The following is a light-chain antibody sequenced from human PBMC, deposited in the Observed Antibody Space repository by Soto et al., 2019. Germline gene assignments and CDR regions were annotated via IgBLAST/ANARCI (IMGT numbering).Light chain of an antibody. J-gene: IGLJ2*01. CDR2: EVT. V-gene: IGLV2-8*01. CDR1: SNDIGEYHY. CDR3: TSYAGSDNPVL. Sequence: QSVLTQPPSASGSPGQSVTIPCTGTSNDIGEYHYVSWYQQHPGKAPKLMIYEVTHRPSGVPHRFSGSKSGNTASLTVSGLQPEDEADYYCTSYAGSDNPVLFGGGTKLTVL.